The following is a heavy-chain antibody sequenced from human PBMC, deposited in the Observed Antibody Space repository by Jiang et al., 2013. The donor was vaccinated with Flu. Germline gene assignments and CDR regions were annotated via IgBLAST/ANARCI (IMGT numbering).Heavy chain of an antibody. Sequence: SGAEVKKPGSSVKVSCKASGNTFTGYYMHWVRQAPGQGLEWMGWINPNSGGTYYAQNFRGRVTMTRDTSISTAYMELSRLRSDDTAVYYCAYCLPGDAFSIWGQGTTV. CDR2: INPNSGGT. CDR1: GNTFTGYY. J-gene: IGHJ3*02. D-gene: IGHD2/OR15-2a*01. V-gene: IGHV1-2*02. CDR3: AYCLPGDAFSI.